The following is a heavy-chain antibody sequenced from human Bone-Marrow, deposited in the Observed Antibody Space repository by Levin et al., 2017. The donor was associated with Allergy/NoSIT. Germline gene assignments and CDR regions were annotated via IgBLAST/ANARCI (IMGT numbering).Heavy chain of an antibody. J-gene: IGHJ4*02. CDR1: GYTFTSYA. CDR3: ARFNQEVVPAAIRVVYFDY. D-gene: IGHD2-2*01. Sequence: PGGSLRLSCKASGYTFTSYAMHWVRQAPGQRLEWMGWINAGNGNTKYSQKFQGRVTITRDTSASTAYMELSSLRSEDTAVYYCARFNQEVVPAAIRVVYFDYWGQGTLVTVSS. CDR2: INAGNGNT. V-gene: IGHV1-3*01.